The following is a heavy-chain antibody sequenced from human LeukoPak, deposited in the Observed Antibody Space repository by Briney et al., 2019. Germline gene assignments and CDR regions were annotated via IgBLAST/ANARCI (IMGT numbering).Heavy chain of an antibody. CDR3: ARYCSGGSCYSKWGAFDI. Sequence: ASVKVSCKASGYTFTSYAMQWVRQAPGQRLEWMGWINAGNGNTKYSQKSQGRVTITRDTSASTAYMELSSLRSEDTAVYYCARYCSGGSCYSKWGAFDIWGQETMLTVSS. V-gene: IGHV1-3*01. CDR2: INAGNGNT. J-gene: IGHJ3*02. CDR1: GYTFTSYA. D-gene: IGHD2-15*01.